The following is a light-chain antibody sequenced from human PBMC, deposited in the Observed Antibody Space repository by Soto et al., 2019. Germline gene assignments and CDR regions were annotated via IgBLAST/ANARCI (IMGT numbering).Light chain of an antibody. CDR1: SSDVGAYNS. V-gene: IGLV2-23*01. Sequence: QSVLAQPASVSGSPGQSITISCTGTSSDVGAYNSVSWYQQHPHRAPQVIIYKGTQRPSGVSNRFSGSTSGNAASLTISDLQAEEEAEYFCCSSEPESTYVFGTGTKVTVL. CDR3: CSSEPESTYV. CDR2: KGT. J-gene: IGLJ1*01.